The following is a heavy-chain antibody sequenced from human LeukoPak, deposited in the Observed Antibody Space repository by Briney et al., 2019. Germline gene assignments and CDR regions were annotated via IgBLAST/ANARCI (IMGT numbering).Heavy chain of an antibody. Sequence: PGGSLRLSCAASGFTFSSYWMSWVRQAPGKGLEWVANIKQDGSEKYYVDSVKGRFTISRDNAKNSLYLQMNSLRAEDTAVYYCARESLWFGEDWFDPWGQGTLVTVSS. J-gene: IGHJ5*02. V-gene: IGHV3-7*01. D-gene: IGHD3-10*01. CDR2: IKQDGSEK. CDR3: ARESLWFGEDWFDP. CDR1: GFTFSSYW.